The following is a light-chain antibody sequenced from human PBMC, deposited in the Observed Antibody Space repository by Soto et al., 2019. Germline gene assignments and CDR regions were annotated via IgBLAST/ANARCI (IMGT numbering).Light chain of an antibody. V-gene: IGKV1-39*01. CDR3: QQSYSTPEYP. Sequence: DIQMTQSPSSLSASVGDRVTITCRASQSISSYLNWYQQKPGKAPKLLIYAASSLQSGVPSRFSGSGSGTDVTLNISSLQREDFATYFCQQSYSTPEYPFGHGTKLESK. CDR2: AAS. CDR1: QSISSY. J-gene: IGKJ2*01.